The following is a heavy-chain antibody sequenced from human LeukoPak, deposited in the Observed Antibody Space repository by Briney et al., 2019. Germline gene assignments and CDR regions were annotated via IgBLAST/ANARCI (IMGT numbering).Heavy chain of an antibody. CDR1: GFTFSSYG. D-gene: IGHD6-19*01. Sequence: GGSLRLSCAASGFTFSSYGMHWVRQAPGKGLEWVTVIWYDGSNKYYADSVKGRFTISRDNSKNTLYLQMNSLRAEDTAVYYCAKAELRIAVAGYFGYWGQGTLVTVSS. CDR3: AKAELRIAVAGYFGY. J-gene: IGHJ4*02. V-gene: IGHV3-33*06. CDR2: IWYDGSNK.